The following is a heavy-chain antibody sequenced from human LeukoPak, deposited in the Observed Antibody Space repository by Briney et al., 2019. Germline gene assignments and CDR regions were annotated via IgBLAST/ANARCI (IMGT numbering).Heavy chain of an antibody. Sequence: PSETLSLTCTVSGGSISSYYWSWIRQPPGKGLEWIGYIYYSGSTNYNPSLKSRVTISVDTSKNQFSLELSSVTAADTAVYYCARWGSITTARFDYWGRGTLVTVSS. CDR2: IYYSGST. CDR1: GGSISSYY. D-gene: IGHD3-16*01. J-gene: IGHJ4*02. CDR3: ARWGSITTARFDY. V-gene: IGHV4-59*01.